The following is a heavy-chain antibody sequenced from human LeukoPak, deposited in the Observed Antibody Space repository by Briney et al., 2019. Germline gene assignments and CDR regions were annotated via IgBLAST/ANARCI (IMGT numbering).Heavy chain of an antibody. CDR2: ISGNGNEM. D-gene: IGHD4/OR15-4a*01. Sequence: PGGSLRLSCAASGFIFSNNAMNWVRRTPGKGLEWVSSISGNGNEMNYRDSVKGRFTISRDNTRNSLYLQMDSLRVGDTAIYYCVRIPNGANFPNWFDPWGQGTLVTVSS. V-gene: IGHV3-21*01. CDR3: VRIPNGANFPNWFDP. CDR1: GFIFSNNA. J-gene: IGHJ5*02.